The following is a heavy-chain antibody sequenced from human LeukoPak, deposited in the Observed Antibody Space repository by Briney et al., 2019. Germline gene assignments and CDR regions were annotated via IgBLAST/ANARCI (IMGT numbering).Heavy chain of an antibody. D-gene: IGHD1-1*01. CDR1: GFSLSTSGVG. J-gene: IGHJ3*02. V-gene: IGHV2-5*02. Sequence: SGPTLVKPTQTLTLTCTFSGFSLSTSGVGVGWIRQPPGKALEWLALIYWDDDKRYSPSLKSRLTITKDTSKNQVVLTMTNMDPVDTTTYYCAHRGYWNPAFDIWGQGTMVTVSS. CDR2: IYWDDDK. CDR3: AHRGYWNPAFDI.